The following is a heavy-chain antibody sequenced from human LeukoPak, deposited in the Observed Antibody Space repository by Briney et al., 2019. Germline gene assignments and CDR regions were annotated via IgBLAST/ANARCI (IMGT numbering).Heavy chain of an antibody. V-gene: IGHV3-74*01. CDR3: AKEGHYYDSSGYTRSVWYFDL. J-gene: IGHJ2*01. Sequence: GGSLRLSCAASGFTFSNYAMTWVRQAPGKGLVWVSRIKSDGITITYADSVKGRFTISRDNAKNTLYLQMNSLRAEDTAVYYCAKEGHYYDSSGYTRSVWYFDLWGRGTLVTVSS. CDR1: GFTFSNYA. D-gene: IGHD3-22*01. CDR2: IKSDGITI.